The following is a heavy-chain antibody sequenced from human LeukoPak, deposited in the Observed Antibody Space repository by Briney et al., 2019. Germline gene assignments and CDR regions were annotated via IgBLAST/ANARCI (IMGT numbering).Heavy chain of an antibody. J-gene: IGHJ3*01. CDR1: GFTFSDYS. D-gene: IGHD3-16*01. CDR2: ISSSSSSTI. Sequence: PGGSLRLSCAASGFTFSDYSMNWVRQAPGKGLEWISYISSSSSSTIYYADSVRGRFTISRDNAKKSLYMQMNSLRAEDTAVYYCVRVGGAFDLWGQGTRVSVSS. CDR3: VRVGGAFDL. V-gene: IGHV3-48*01.